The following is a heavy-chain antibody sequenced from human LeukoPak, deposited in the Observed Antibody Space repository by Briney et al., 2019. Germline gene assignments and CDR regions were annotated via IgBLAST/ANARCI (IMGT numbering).Heavy chain of an antibody. CDR2: IYYSGST. CDR1: GFTFSTQW. D-gene: IGHD6-13*01. CDR3: GWEGSSWCVYF. V-gene: IGHV4-4*01. J-gene: IGHJ4*02. Sequence: GSLRLSCAPSGFTFSTQWMSWARQPPGKGREWLGSIYYSGSTNYNPSLRSRVPIFVDPPKNQFSLKLTSVTAADTAVFSCGWEGSSWCVYFWGQGTLGTVSS.